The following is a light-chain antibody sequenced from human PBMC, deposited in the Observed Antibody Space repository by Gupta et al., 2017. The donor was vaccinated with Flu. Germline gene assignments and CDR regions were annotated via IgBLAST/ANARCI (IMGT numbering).Light chain of an antibody. CDR1: QCFTSSSNNRNN. V-gene: IGKV4-1*01. J-gene: IGKJ4*02. CDR3: QQFYTHSPT. Sequence: DLVMTQSTVFLAASLGLSASINCRSSQCFTSSSNNRNNLAWYQQRPGQPPKLRIYGASARPTGVPERFSGSGSGTDFTLTISSLQAEDSAVYHCQQFYTHSPTFGGGTKVEIK. CDR2: GAS.